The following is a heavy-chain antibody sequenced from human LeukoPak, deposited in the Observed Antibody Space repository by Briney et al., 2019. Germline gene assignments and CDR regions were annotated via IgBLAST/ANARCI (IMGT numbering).Heavy chain of an antibody. V-gene: IGHV3-53*01. CDR3: ARASPSGYDY. Sequence: GGSLRLSCAASGFTVSSNYMSSVRQAPGKGLEWVSVIYSGGSTYYADSVKGRFTIFRDNAKNSLYLQMNSLRDEDAAVYHCARASPSGYDYWGQGTLVTVSS. J-gene: IGHJ4*02. D-gene: IGHD3-22*01. CDR1: GFTVSSNY. CDR2: IYSGGST.